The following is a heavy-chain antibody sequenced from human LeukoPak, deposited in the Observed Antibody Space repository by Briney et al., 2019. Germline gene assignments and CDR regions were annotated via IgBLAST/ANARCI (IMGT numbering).Heavy chain of an antibody. CDR1: GFTFSSYS. CDR2: ISSSSSYM. D-gene: IGHD3-22*01. Sequence: GGSLRLSCAASGFTFSSYSMNWVRQAPGRGLEWVSSISSSSSYMYYADSVKGRFTISRDNAKNSLYLQMNSLRAEDTAVYYCAREGYYYDSSGYYQYYYFDYWGQGTLVTVSS. V-gene: IGHV3-21*01. CDR3: AREGYYYDSSGYYQYYYFDY. J-gene: IGHJ4*02.